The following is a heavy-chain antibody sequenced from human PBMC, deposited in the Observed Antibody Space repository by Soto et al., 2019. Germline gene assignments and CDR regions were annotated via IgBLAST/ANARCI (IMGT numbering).Heavy chain of an antibody. CDR2: TYYRSKWYN. J-gene: IGHJ3*02. CDR3: ARDKRGSSWSGDAFDI. V-gene: IGHV6-1*01. D-gene: IGHD6-13*01. Sequence: SQTLSLTCAISGDSVSSNSAAWNWISQSPSRGLEWLGRTYYRSKWYNDYAVSVKSRITINPDTSKNQFSLQLNSVTPEDTAVYYCARDKRGSSWSGDAFDIWGQGTMVTVSS. CDR1: GDSVSSNSAA.